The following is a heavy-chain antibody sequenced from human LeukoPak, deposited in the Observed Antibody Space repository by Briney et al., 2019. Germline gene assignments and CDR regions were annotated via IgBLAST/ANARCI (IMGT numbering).Heavy chain of an antibody. Sequence: PGGSLRLSCAASGFTFSSYIMNWVRQAPGKGLEWVSSISSSSSYIYYADSVKGRFTISRDNAKNSLYLQMNSLRAEDTAVYYCAILRSGLWYDSFDYWGQGTLVTVSS. CDR1: GFTFSSYI. D-gene: IGHD3-10*02. CDR3: AILRSGLWYDSFDY. V-gene: IGHV3-21*04. CDR2: ISSSSSYI. J-gene: IGHJ4*02.